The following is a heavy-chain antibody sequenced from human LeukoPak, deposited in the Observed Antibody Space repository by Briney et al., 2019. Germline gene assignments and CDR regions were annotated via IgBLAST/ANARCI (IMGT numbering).Heavy chain of an antibody. CDR3: AREVHSGYYFDY. Sequence: PSQTLSLTCAISGDSVSSNSAAWSWIRQSPSRGLEWLGRAYCMSKWFNNYAVSMKSRMTINPDTSNNQFSLRLYSVTPEDTAVYYCAREVHSGYYFDYWGQGTLVTVSS. V-gene: IGHV6-1*01. CDR1: GDSVSSNSAA. CDR2: AYCMSKWFN. J-gene: IGHJ4*02. D-gene: IGHD6-25*01.